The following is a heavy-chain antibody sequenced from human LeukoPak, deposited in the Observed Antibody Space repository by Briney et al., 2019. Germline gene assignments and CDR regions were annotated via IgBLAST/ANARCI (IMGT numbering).Heavy chain of an antibody. D-gene: IGHD2-15*01. CDR2: ISYDGSNK. V-gene: IGHV3-30-3*01. CDR3: ARTFGYCSGGSCYPNRLDY. Sequence: GGSLRLSCAASGFTFSSYAMHWVRQAPGKGLEWVAVISYDGSNKYYADSVKGRFTISRDNAKNSLYLQMNSLRAEDTAVYYCARTFGYCSGGSCYPNRLDYWGQGTLVTVSS. CDR1: GFTFSSYA. J-gene: IGHJ4*02.